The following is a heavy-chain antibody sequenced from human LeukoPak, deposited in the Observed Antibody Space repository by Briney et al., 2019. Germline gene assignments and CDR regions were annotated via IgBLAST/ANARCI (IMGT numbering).Heavy chain of an antibody. J-gene: IGHJ3*02. CDR3: ARGRSGQWLPDDAFDI. D-gene: IGHD6-19*01. CDR1: GGTFSSYA. V-gene: IGHV1-69*04. Sequence: SVKVSCKASGGTFSSYAISWVRQAPGQGLEWMGRIIPILGIANYAQKFQGRVTITADKSTSTAYMELSSLRSEDTAVYYCARGRSGQWLPDDAFDIWGQGTMVTVSS. CDR2: IIPILGIA.